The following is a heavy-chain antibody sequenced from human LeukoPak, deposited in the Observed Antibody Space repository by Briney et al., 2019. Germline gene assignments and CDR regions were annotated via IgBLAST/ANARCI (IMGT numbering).Heavy chain of an antibody. V-gene: IGHV3-23*01. CDR1: GFTFYSYA. J-gene: IGHJ1*01. CDR2: ISGSGGNA. D-gene: IGHD2-15*01. Sequence: GGSLRLSCTASGFTFYSYAMSWVRQAPGKRPEWVASISGSGGNAYYAESLKGRFAISRDSSRNTLYLQMDTLRVEDTAVYYCARSGDGGRRYVYFHNWGQGTLVTVSS. CDR3: ARSGDGGRRYVYFHN.